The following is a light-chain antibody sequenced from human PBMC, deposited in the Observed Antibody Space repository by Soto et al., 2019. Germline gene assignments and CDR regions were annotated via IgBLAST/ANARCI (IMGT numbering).Light chain of an antibody. Sequence: GLPQSPATLSLSPGERATLSCRASLNVNSYLAWYQQKPGQAPRLLIYDASNRAAGIPARFSGSGSGTDFTLTISSLEPEDFAIYYCQQRQYWPPITFGQGTRLEIK. CDR1: LNVNSY. CDR2: DAS. CDR3: QQRQYWPPIT. J-gene: IGKJ5*01. V-gene: IGKV3-11*01.